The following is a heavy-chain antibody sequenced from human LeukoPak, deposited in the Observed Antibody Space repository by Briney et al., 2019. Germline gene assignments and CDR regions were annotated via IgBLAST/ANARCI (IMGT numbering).Heavy chain of an antibody. CDR2: IYYSGST. Sequence: SETLSLTCTVSGGSISSYYWSWIRQPPGKGPEWIGYIYYSGSTNYNPSLKSRVTISVDTSKNQFSLKLSSVTAADTAVYYCARASGYYYDTFDYWGQGTLVTVSS. V-gene: IGHV4-59*01. CDR3: ARASGYYYDTFDY. D-gene: IGHD3-22*01. J-gene: IGHJ4*02. CDR1: GGSISSYY.